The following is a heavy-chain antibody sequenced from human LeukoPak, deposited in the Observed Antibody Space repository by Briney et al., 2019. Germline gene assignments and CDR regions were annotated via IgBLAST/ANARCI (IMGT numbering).Heavy chain of an antibody. D-gene: IGHD6-19*01. Sequence: PSETLSLTWAVYGGSFSGYYWSWIRQPPGKGLEWIGEINHSGSTNYNPSLKSRVTISVDTSKNQFSLKLSSVTAADTAVYYCARGISYSSGWYGWFDPWGQGTLVTVSS. CDR1: GGSFSGYY. V-gene: IGHV4-34*01. CDR2: INHSGST. CDR3: ARGISYSSGWYGWFDP. J-gene: IGHJ5*02.